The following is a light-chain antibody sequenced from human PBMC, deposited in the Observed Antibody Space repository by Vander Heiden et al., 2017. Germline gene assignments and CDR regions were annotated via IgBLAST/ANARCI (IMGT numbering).Light chain of an antibody. CDR3: QQYNNYKS. V-gene: IGKV1-5*03. CDR1: QSINSW. Sequence: DIHMTQSPSTLSASVGDRVTITCRASQSINSWLAWYQQKPGKAPKLLIYKASILEIGVPSRFSGSGSATEFTLTISSLQPDDFATYYCQQYNNYKSFGGGTKVEI. J-gene: IGKJ4*01. CDR2: KAS.